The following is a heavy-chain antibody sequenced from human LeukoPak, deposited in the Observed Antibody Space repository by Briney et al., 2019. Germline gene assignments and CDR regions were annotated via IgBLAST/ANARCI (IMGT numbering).Heavy chain of an antibody. Sequence: ASVKVSCKASGGTFSSYAISWVRQAPGQGLEWMGEIIPIFGTANYAQKFQGRVTITADESTSTAYMELSSLRSEDTAVYYCARDGPLHISGSYLDWGQGTLVTVSS. J-gene: IGHJ4*02. CDR3: ARDGPLHISGSYLD. CDR1: GGTFSSYA. CDR2: IIPIFGTA. V-gene: IGHV1-69*13. D-gene: IGHD3-10*01.